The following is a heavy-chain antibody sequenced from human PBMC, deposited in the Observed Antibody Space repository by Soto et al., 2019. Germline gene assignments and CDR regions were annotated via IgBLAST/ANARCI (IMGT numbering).Heavy chain of an antibody. Sequence: QVQLQESGPGLVKPSGTLSLTCAVSGGSISSSNWWSWVRQPPGKGLAWIGEIYHSGSTNYNPSLKGRVTSSVDKSKNQFALKLSSVTAADTAVYYCARDLGDNNYYYYGMDVWGQGTTVTVSS. D-gene: IGHD4-17*01. CDR3: ARDLGDNNYYYYGMDV. CDR2: IYHSGST. V-gene: IGHV4-4*02. J-gene: IGHJ6*02. CDR1: GGSISSSNW.